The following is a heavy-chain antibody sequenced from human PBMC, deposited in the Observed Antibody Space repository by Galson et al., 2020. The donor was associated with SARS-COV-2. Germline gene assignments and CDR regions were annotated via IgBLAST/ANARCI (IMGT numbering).Heavy chain of an antibody. Sequence: GESLKISCDASGFTFSSYAMHWVRQAPAQGLERVADISYDGRNKYYADPVKGRFTIPRDNSKNTLYLQMNSLRAEDTAVYYCAWSLGGSYYCIDCRGQGTLVSVAS. CDR1: GFTFSSYA. CDR2: ISYDGRNK. V-gene: IGHV3-30-3*01. D-gene: IGHD1-26*01. CDR3: AWSLGGSYYCIDC. J-gene: IGHJ4*02.